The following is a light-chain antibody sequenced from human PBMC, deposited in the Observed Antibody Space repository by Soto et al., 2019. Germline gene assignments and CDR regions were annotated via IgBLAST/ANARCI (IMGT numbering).Light chain of an antibody. V-gene: IGKV1-5*03. CDR1: QSISSW. J-gene: IGKJ1*01. CDR2: KAS. Sequence: DIQMTQSPFTLSASVGDRVTIPCPASQSISSWLAWYQQKPGKAPKLLIYKASSLESGVPSRFSGSGSGTEFTLTISSLQPDDFATYYCQQYNSYSWTFGQGTKVDI. CDR3: QQYNSYSWT.